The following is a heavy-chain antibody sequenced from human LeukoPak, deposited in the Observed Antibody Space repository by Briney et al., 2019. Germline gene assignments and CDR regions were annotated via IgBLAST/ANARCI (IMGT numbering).Heavy chain of an antibody. J-gene: IGHJ6*04. Sequence: PGGSLRLSCAASGFTFSSHWMSWVRQAPGKGREWVGDIQKDGYEKYYVDSVKGRFTISRDNANNLLFLQMNDLRVEDTAVYYCARVHFYSGRLLDVWGKGTTVTVSS. CDR1: GFTFSSHW. CDR2: IQKDGYEK. D-gene: IGHD3-10*01. CDR3: ARVHFYSGRLLDV. V-gene: IGHV3-7*03.